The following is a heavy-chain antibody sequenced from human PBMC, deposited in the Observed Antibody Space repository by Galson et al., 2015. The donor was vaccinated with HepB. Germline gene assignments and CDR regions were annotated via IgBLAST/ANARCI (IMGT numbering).Heavy chain of an antibody. Sequence: SLRLSCAASGFTFNSYAMTWVRQAPGKGLEWVAAIGGGGSTSYAESVKGRFTISRDNYKNMVFLQMYSLRAEDTAVYYCAKGDVWGSAALNYGMDVWGQGTPVTVSS. J-gene: IGHJ6*02. CDR1: GFTFNSYA. CDR3: AKGDVWGSAALNYGMDV. CDR2: IGGGGST. V-gene: IGHV3-23*01. D-gene: IGHD3-16*01.